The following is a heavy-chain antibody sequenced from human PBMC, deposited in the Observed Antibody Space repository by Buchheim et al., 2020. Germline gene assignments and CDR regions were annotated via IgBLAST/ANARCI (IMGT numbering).Heavy chain of an antibody. CDR1: GFTVSSNY. D-gene: IGHD4-17*01. J-gene: IGHJ6*02. CDR2: IYSGGST. V-gene: IGHV3-66*02. CDR3: ARVSPTVTKSLGMDV. Sequence: EVQLVESGGGLVQPGGSLRLSCAASGFTVSSNYMSWVRQAPGKGLGWVSVIYSGGSTYYADSVKGRFTISRDNSKNTLYLQMNSLRAEDTAVYYCARVSPTVTKSLGMDVWGQGTT.